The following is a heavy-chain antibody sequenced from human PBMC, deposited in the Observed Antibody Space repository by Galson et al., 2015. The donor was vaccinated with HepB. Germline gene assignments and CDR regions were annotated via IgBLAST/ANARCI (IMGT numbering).Heavy chain of an antibody. J-gene: IGHJ4*02. CDR2: TYYRSKWCN. CDR3: ARQLAYCVANTCQIFFDY. V-gene: IGHV6-1*01. CDR1: GDSVSSNSAA. D-gene: IGHD2-21*01. Sequence: CAISGDSVSSNSAAWNWIRQSPSRGLEWLGRTYYRSKWCNSYAVSVKSRITINPDTTKNQFYLQLNSVTPEDTAIYYCARQLAYCVANTCQIFFDYWGQGTLVTVSS.